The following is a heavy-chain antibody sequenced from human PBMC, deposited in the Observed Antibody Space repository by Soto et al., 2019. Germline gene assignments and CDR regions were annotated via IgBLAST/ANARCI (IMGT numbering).Heavy chain of an antibody. CDR1: GGSISSYY. J-gene: IGHJ4*02. CDR3: ARQERTGATASFDY. Sequence: ASETLSLTCTVSGGSISSYYWSWIRQPPGKGLEWIGYIYYSGSTNYNPSLKSRVTISVDTSKNQFSLKLSSVTAADTAVYYCARQERTGATASFDYWGQGTLVTVSS. V-gene: IGHV4-59*08. CDR2: IYYSGST. D-gene: IGHD1-7*01.